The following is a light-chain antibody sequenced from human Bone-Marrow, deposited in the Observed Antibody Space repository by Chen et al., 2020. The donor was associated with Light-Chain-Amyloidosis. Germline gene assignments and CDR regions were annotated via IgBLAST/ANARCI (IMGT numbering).Light chain of an antibody. Sequence: EIVLTQSPGTLSLSPGERATLSCRASQSVSSDYLAWYQQKPGQAPRLLIYAASSRATGIPDRFSGSGSGSDFTLTISRLEPEDFAVYYCQHYGNSPPWTFGPGTKVEIK. V-gene: IGKV3-20*01. CDR1: QSVSSDY. CDR2: AAS. J-gene: IGKJ1*01. CDR3: QHYGNSPPWT.